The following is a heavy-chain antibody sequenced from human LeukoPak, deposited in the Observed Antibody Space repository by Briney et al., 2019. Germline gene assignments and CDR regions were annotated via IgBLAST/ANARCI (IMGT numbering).Heavy chain of an antibody. J-gene: IGHJ3*02. V-gene: IGHV3-30*18. Sequence: GGSLRLSCAASGFTFSSYGMHWVRQAPGKGLEWVAVISYDGSNKYYADSVKGRFTISRDNSKNTLYLQMNSLRAEDTAVYYCAKDRRYYGSGGDAFDIWGQWTMVTVSS. CDR2: ISYDGSNK. D-gene: IGHD3-10*01. CDR3: AKDRRYYGSGGDAFDI. CDR1: GFTFSSYG.